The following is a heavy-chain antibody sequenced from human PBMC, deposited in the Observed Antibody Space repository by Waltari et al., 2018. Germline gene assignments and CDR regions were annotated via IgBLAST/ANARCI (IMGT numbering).Heavy chain of an antibody. V-gene: IGHV5-51*01. CDR3: ARELIWPRELGPFDL. J-gene: IGHJ3*01. CDR2: IFPRDSDT. CDR1: GYSFSSYW. Sequence: EVQLVQSGTQVKKPGESLRISCKASGYSFSSYWIGWVRQMPGKGMEWMGIIFPRDSDTRYTPSSQGRVTISADKSTGTAYLQFSSLTASDTAMYFCARELIWPRELGPFDLWGQGTFVSVSS. D-gene: IGHD1-26*01.